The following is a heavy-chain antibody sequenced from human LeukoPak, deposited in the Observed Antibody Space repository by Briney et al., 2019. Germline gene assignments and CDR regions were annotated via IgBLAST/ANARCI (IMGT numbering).Heavy chain of an antibody. V-gene: IGHV3-23*01. CDR3: ARRGSEWNSYFYPMDV. D-gene: IGHD3-3*01. CDR2: ISGSDAST. CDR1: GFTFRIYA. Sequence: GGSLRLSCAASGFTFRIYAMSWVRQAPGKGREWVSGISGSDASTFYADSVMGRFTISRDNSMNTLYLQMNNVRAEDAAIYFCARRGSEWNSYFYPMDVWGQGTTVTVSS. J-gene: IGHJ6*02.